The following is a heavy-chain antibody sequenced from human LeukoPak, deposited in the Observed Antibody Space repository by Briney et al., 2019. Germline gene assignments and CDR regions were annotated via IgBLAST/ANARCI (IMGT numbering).Heavy chain of an antibody. J-gene: IGHJ4*02. CDR2: INQDGSEK. CDR3: AKGRDGYNYWGFDY. CDR1: GFTFSSYW. Sequence: AGGSLRLSCAASGFTFSSYWMSWVRQAPGKGLEWVANINQDGSEKYYVDSVKGRFTISRDNAKNSLYLQMNSLRAEDTAVYYCAKGRDGYNYWGFDYWGQGTLVTVSS. V-gene: IGHV3-7*01. D-gene: IGHD5-24*01.